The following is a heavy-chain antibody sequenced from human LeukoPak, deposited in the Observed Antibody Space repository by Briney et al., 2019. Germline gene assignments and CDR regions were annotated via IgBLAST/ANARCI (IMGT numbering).Heavy chain of an antibody. CDR3: AREVRSYGHYYYYYYMDV. Sequence: QPGGSLRLSCAASEFTFSNYWMTWVRQAPGKGLEWVANIKQDGTEKYYVDSVKGRFTISRDNAKNSLYLQMNSLRAEDTAVYYCAREVRSYGHYYYYYYMDVWGKGTTVTISS. J-gene: IGHJ6*03. CDR1: EFTFSNYW. V-gene: IGHV3-7*01. D-gene: IGHD5-18*01. CDR2: IKQDGTEK.